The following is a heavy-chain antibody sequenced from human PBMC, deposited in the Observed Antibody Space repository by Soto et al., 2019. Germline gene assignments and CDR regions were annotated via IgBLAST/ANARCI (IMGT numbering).Heavy chain of an antibody. CDR3: AAGTGTTDSDY. CDR1: GFTFSNAW. D-gene: IGHD1-1*01. CDR2: IKRKVDGGAT. J-gene: IGHJ4*02. V-gene: IGHV3-15*01. Sequence: EVQLVESGGGLVKPGGSLRLSCAASGFTFSNAWMSWVRQAPGKGLEWVGRIKRKVDGGATDYAAPVKGRFTISRDDSENTLYVQMNSLKTEDTAVYYCAAGTGTTDSDYWGQGTLVTVSS.